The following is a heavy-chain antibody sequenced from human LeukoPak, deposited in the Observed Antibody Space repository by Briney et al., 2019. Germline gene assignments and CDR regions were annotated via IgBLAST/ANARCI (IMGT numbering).Heavy chain of an antibody. CDR1: GGSFSDYY. CDR3: ARGDRPCSGDRCYLGVFDY. J-gene: IGHJ4*02. CDR2: INHSGTT. D-gene: IGHD2-15*01. V-gene: IGHV4-34*01. Sequence: SETLSLTCAVYGGSFSDYYCSWIRQPPGKGLGYIGEINHSGTTNYNPSLKSRVTMSVDTSKNQFSLKLSSVTAADTAVYYCARGDRPCSGDRCYLGVFDYWSQETLVTVSS.